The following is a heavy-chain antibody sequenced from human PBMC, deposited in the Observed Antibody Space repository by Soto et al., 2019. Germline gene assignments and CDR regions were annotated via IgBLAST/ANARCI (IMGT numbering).Heavy chain of an antibody. CDR2: IYKSATS. V-gene: IGHV4-30-4*01. J-gene: IGHJ5*01. D-gene: IGHD2-15*01. CDR3: ARGRYCLTGRCFPNWFDS. Sequence: SETLSLTCSVSGDSISTVDYFWAWIRQPPGQALEYIGYIYKSATSYYNPSFESRVAISLDTSKSQFSLNVTSVTAADTAVYFCARGRYCLTGRCFPNWFDSWGQEILVTVSS. CDR1: GDSISTVDYF.